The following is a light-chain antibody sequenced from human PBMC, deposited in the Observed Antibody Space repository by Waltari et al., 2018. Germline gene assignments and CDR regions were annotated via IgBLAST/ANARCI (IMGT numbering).Light chain of an antibody. CDR3: HQCNTYST. V-gene: IGKV1-5*03. Sequence: DIQMTQSPSTLSASVGDTVTITCRASQGIGIWLAWYQQHPGRAPQLLIYKASILQTGVPSRFSGSGSGTEFTLTIANLQPDDFATYFCHQCNTYSTFGQGTKVEIK. CDR2: KAS. J-gene: IGKJ1*01. CDR1: QGIGIW.